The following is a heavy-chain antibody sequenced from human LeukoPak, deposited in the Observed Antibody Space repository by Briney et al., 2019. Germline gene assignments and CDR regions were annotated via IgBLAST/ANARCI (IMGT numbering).Heavy chain of an antibody. V-gene: IGHV4-39*07. CDR1: GGSISSSSYY. CDR3: ARESDDGSGSYYYDY. Sequence: PSETLSLTCTVSGGSISSSSYYWGWIRQPPGKGLEWIGSIYYSGSTYYNPSLKSRVTISVDTSKNQFSLKLSSATAADTAVYYCARESDDGSGSYYYDYWGQGTLVTVSS. D-gene: IGHD3-10*01. CDR2: IYYSGST. J-gene: IGHJ4*02.